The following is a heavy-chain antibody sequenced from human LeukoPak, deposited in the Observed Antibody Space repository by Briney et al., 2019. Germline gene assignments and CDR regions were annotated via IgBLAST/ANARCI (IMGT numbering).Heavy chain of an antibody. D-gene: IGHD6-19*01. CDR3: ARQLAVAGTNYNWLDG. CDR1: DGSISSNNYY. J-gene: IGHJ5*02. V-gene: IGHV4-39*01. CDR2: PFYSGST. Sequence: SETLSLTCTVSDGSISSNNYYWGWIRQPPGKGLEWIGSPFYSGSTYYNPSLNSRVTVSVDTSKNQFFLRLHSVTAADTAVYPCARQLAVAGTNYNWLDGWGQGTQVTVSS.